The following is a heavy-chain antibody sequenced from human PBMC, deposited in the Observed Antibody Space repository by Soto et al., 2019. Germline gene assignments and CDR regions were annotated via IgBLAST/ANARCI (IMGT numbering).Heavy chain of an antibody. J-gene: IGHJ6*02. CDR3: AKDHGSSSIYYYYGMDV. CDR2: ISYDGSNK. Sequence: PGGSLRLSCAASGFTFSSYGMHWVRQAPGKGLEWVAVISYDGSNKYCADSVKGRFTISRDNSKSTLYLQMNSLRAEDTAVYYCAKDHGSSSIYYYYGMDVWGQGTRVTVSS. V-gene: IGHV3-30*18. CDR1: GFTFSSYG. D-gene: IGHD6-6*01.